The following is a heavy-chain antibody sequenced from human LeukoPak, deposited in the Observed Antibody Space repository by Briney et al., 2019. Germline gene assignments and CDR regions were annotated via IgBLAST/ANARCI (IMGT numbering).Heavy chain of an antibody. V-gene: IGHV3-23*01. CDR1: GFTFSSYA. Sequence: PGGSLRLSCAASGFTFSSYAMSWVRQAPGKGLEWVSGVSGSGVSTYYADSVKGRFTISRDNSKNTLYLQMNSLRAEDTAAYYCAKDSGSGYCSGGTCYWSDYWGQGTLVTVSS. J-gene: IGHJ4*02. CDR2: VSGSGVST. CDR3: AKDSGSGYCSGGTCYWSDY. D-gene: IGHD2-15*01.